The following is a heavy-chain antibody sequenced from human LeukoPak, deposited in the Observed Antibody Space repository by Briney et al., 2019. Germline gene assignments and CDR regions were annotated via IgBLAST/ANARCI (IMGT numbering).Heavy chain of an antibody. CDR3: AKHRVDYYDSSGYFSALFDY. D-gene: IGHD3-22*01. Sequence: PSESLSLTWTVAGGSISRYYWSSIRQPPGGGLGWIGFIYYSGGANYSPPLKSGLTISVATSKNQFSLKLSSVTAADTAVYYCAKHRVDYYDSSGYFSALFDYWGQGTLVTVSS. CDR2: IYYSGGA. CDR1: GGSISRYY. J-gene: IGHJ4*02. V-gene: IGHV4-59*01.